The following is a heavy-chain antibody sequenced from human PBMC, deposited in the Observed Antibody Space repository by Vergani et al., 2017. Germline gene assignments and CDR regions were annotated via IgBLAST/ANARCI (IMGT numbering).Heavy chain of an antibody. Sequence: VQLVESGGGLVQPGGSLKLSCAASGFTFSGSAMHWVRQAPGKGLEWVAVISYDGSNKYYADSVKGRFTISRDNSKNTLYLQMNSLRAEDTAVYYCANYYDSSDNSGVDYWGQGTLVTVSS. D-gene: IGHD3-22*01. J-gene: IGHJ4*02. CDR3: ANYYDSSDNSGVDY. CDR1: GFTFSGSA. V-gene: IGHV3-30*04. CDR2: ISYDGSNK.